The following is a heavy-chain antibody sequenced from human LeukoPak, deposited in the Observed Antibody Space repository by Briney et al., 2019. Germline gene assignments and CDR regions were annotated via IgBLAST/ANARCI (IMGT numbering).Heavy chain of an antibody. CDR1: GGSFSAYY. J-gene: IGHJ4*02. CDR2: INHSGST. V-gene: IGHV4-34*01. Sequence: SETLSLTCAVYGGSFSAYYWSWIRQPPGKGLEWIGEINHSGSTNYNPSLKSRVTISVDTSKNQFSLKLSSVTAADTAVYYCARSNLRDFWSGYEQRYFDYWGQGTLVTVSS. D-gene: IGHD3-3*01. CDR3: ARSNLRDFWSGYEQRYFDY.